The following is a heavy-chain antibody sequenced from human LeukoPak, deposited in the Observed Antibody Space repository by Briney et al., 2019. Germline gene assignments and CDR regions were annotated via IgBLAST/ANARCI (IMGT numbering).Heavy chain of an antibody. D-gene: IGHD3-10*02. V-gene: IGHV3-23*01. CDR2: ISGSGGNT. CDR3: AKDLRPGSYFIHYYYYYMDV. Sequence: GGTLRLSCAASGFTFSSYGMNWVRQAPGKGLEWVSAISGSGGNTYYADSVKGRFTISRDNSQNTLYLQMNSLRAEDTAVYYCAKDLRPGSYFIHYYYYYMDVWGKGTTVTISS. J-gene: IGHJ6*03. CDR1: GFTFSSYG.